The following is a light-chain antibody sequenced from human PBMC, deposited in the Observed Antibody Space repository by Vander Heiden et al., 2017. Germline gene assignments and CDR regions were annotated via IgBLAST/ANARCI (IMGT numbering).Light chain of an antibody. CDR2: VGS. CDR3: MQTLQTPA. CDR1: QSRLHSNGYNY. V-gene: IGKV2-28*01. Sequence: VVMTKSPLSLPVAPGEPTSITCRSSQSRLHSNGYNYLDRSLQKPRQSHQPAFYVGSNRASGVSDRCSGSGSGTDFTLISSRVEADYVGVYYCMQTLQTPAFGPGTKVDIK. J-gene: IGKJ3*01.